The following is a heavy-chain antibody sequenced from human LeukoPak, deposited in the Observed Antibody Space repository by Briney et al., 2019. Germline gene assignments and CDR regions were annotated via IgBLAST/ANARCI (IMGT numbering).Heavy chain of an antibody. CDR1: GYTFTGYY. CDR3: ARDLIVVTDSLPFGY. J-gene: IGHJ4*02. D-gene: IGHD1-26*01. CDR2: INPNSGGT. Sequence: LVASVKVSCKASGYTFTGYYMHWVRQAPGQGLEWMGWINPNSGGTNYAQKFQGRVTMTRDTSISTAYMELSRLRSDDTAVYYCARDLIVVTDSLPFGYWGQGTLVTVSS. V-gene: IGHV1-2*03.